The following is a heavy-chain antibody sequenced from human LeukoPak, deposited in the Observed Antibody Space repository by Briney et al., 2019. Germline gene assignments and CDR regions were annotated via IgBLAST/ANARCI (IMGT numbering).Heavy chain of an antibody. CDR1: GGSISSGGYY. J-gene: IGHJ3*02. V-gene: IGHV4-31*03. D-gene: IGHD2-21*02. CDR3: ARVAGGVVTAGAFDI. Sequence: SETLSLICTVSGGSISSGGYYWSWIRQHPGKGLEWIGYIYYSGSTYYNPSLKSRVTISVDTSKNQFSLKLSSVTAADTAVYYCARVAGGVVTAGAFDIWGQGTMVTVSS. CDR2: IYYSGST.